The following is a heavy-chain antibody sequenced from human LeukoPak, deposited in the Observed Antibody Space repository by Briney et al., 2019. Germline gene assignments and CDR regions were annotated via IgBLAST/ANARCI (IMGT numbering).Heavy chain of an antibody. CDR2: ISSSSSYI. Sequence: GGSLRLSCAASGFTFSSYSMNWVRQAPGKGLEWVSSISSSSSYIYYADSVKGRFTISRDNAKNSLYLQMNSLRAEDTAVYYCARPSAYCSSTSCPIDYWGQGTLVTVSS. CDR1: GFTFSSYS. CDR3: ARPSAYCSSTSCPIDY. V-gene: IGHV3-21*01. J-gene: IGHJ4*02. D-gene: IGHD2-2*01.